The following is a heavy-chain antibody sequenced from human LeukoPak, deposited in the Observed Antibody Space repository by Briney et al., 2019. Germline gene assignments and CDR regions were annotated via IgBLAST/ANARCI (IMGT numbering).Heavy chain of an antibody. V-gene: IGHV3-30*04. D-gene: IGHD3-10*01. CDR2: ISYDGSNK. J-gene: IGHJ6*02. CDR1: GFTFSSYA. Sequence: PGRSLRLSCAASGFTFSSYAMHWVRQAPGKGLEWVAVISYDGSNKYYADSVKGRFTISRDNSKNTLYLQMNSLRAEDTAVYYCARFGKVAADYYGMDVWGQGTTVTVSS. CDR3: ARFGKVAADYYGMDV.